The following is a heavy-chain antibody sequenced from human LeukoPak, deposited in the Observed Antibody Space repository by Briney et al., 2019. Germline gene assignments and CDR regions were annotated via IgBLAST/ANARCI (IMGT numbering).Heavy chain of an antibody. CDR1: GYTFTGYY. D-gene: IGHD3-22*01. CDR3: ARVSSGLFDAFDI. CDR2: ISAYNGNT. V-gene: IGHV1-18*04. Sequence: ASVKVSCKASGYTFTGYYMHWVRQAPGQGLEWMGWISAYNGNTNYAQKLQGRVTMTTDTSTSTVYMELSSLRSEDTAVYYCARVSSGLFDAFDIWGQGTMVTVSS. J-gene: IGHJ3*02.